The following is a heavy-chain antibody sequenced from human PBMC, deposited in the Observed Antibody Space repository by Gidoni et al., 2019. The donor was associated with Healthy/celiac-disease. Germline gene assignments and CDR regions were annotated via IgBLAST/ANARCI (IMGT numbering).Heavy chain of an antibody. J-gene: IGHJ3*02. V-gene: IGHV4-34*01. CDR1: GGSFSGYY. CDR2: INHSGST. CDR3: ARGSLVYYDSSGEKKEGDAFDI. Sequence: QVQLQQWGAGLLKPSETLSLTCAVYGGSFSGYYWSWIRKPPGKGLEWIGEINHSGSTNYNPSLKSRVTISVDTSKNQFSLKLSSVTAADTAVYYCARGSLVYYDSSGEKKEGDAFDIWGQGTMVTVSS. D-gene: IGHD3-22*01.